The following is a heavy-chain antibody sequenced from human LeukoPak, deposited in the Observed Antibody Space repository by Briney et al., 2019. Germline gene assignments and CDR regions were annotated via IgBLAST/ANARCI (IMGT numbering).Heavy chain of an antibody. V-gene: IGHV3-30*02. Sequence: GGSLRLSCAASGINFRSSGMHWVRQAPGKGLEWVTFIQNDGSDKYYAASVKGRFTISRDNSKNTVYLHMASLRADDTALYYCAREGGRAVPGRFDQWGQGTLVTVSS. CDR3: AREGGRAVPGRFDQ. J-gene: IGHJ4*02. D-gene: IGHD6-13*01. CDR1: GINFRSSG. CDR2: IQNDGSDK.